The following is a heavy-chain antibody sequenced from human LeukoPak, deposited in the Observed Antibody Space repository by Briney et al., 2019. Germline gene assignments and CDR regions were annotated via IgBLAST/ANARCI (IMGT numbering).Heavy chain of an antibody. CDR3: ARSGGIAAAGYYYYYYYMDV. D-gene: IGHD6-13*01. V-gene: IGHV3-33*01. CDR1: GYTFSSYG. Sequence: RGSLRLSFAASGYTFSSYGMHWVRQAPGKGLEWVAVIWYDGSNKYYADSVKGRFTISRDNSKNTLYLQMNSLRAEDTAVYYCARSGGIAAAGYYYYYYYMDVWGKGTTVTVSS. J-gene: IGHJ6*03. CDR2: IWYDGSNK.